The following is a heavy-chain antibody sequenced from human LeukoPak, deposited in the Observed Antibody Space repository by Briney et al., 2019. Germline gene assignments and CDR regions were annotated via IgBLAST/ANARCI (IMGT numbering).Heavy chain of an antibody. CDR3: ARRRYCDSTGHLN. J-gene: IGHJ4*02. CDR1: GGFVSASSYY. V-gene: IGHV4-39*02. CDR2: IYYSGRT. Sequence: SETLSLTCTVSGGFVSASSYYWGWIRQSPGKGLEWIGEIYYSGRTYYNPSLKSRANILVDTSKNLFSLSLNFMTAADTAIYYCARRRYCDSTGHLNWGPGTLVTVSS. D-gene: IGHD3-22*01.